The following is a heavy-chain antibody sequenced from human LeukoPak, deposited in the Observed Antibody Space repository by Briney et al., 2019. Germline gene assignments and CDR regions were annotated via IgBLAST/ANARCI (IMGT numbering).Heavy chain of an antibody. D-gene: IGHD3-22*01. V-gene: IGHV4-4*07. CDR3: AREADYYDSSGYYCNFDY. J-gene: IGHJ4*02. CDR2: IYTSGST. CDR1: GGSISSYY. Sequence: SETLSLACTVSGGSISSYYWSWIRQPAGKGLEWIGRIYTSGSTNYNPSLKSRVTMSVDTCKNQFSLKLSSVTAADTAVYYCAREADYYDSSGYYCNFDYWGQGTLVTVSS.